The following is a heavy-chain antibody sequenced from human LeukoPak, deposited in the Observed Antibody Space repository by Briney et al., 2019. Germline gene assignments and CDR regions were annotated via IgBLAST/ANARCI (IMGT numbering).Heavy chain of an antibody. V-gene: IGHV4-61*02. Sequence: PSQTRSLTCTVSGGSISSGSYYWSWIRQPAGKGLEWIGRIYTSGSTNYSPSLKSRVTISVDTSKNQFSLKLSSVTAADTAVYYCARATIFGVVILDWGQGTMVTVSS. CDR3: ARATIFGVVILD. CDR2: IYTSGST. D-gene: IGHD3-3*01. CDR1: GGSISSGSYY. J-gene: IGHJ3*01.